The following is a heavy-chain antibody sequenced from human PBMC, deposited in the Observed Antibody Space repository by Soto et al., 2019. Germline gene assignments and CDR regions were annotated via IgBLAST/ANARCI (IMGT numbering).Heavy chain of an antibody. CDR3: ARRGYGAFDY. D-gene: IGHD5-12*01. V-gene: IGHV4-59*01. CDR1: GGSISSYY. J-gene: IGHJ4*02. Sequence: NPSGTLSLTCTVSGGSISSYYWSWIRQPPGKGLEWIGYIYYSGSTNYNPSLKSRVTISVDTSKNQFSLKLSSVTAADTAVYYCARRGYGAFDYWGQGTLVTVSS. CDR2: IYYSGST.